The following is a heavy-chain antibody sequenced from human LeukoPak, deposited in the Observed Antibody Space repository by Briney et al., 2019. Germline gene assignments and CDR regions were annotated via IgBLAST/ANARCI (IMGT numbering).Heavy chain of an antibody. CDR1: GFSFNTCA. D-gene: IGHD1-26*01. CDR2: ITGDGGGT. V-gene: IGHV3-23*01. Sequence: PGGSLRLSCAASGFSFNTCAMSWVRQAPGKGMEWVSAITGDGGGTNHADSVKGRFTISRDNSKNTLYLQMNSLRGEDTAVYYCAKETSSGNFVTIDCWGQGTLVTVSS. J-gene: IGHJ4*02. CDR3: AKETSSGNFVTIDC.